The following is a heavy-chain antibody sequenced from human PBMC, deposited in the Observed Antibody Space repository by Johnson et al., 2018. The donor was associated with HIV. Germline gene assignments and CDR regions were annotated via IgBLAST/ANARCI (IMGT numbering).Heavy chain of an antibody. CDR1: GFTFTDYY. CDR3: ARDRAPVYSSSSTPFDAFDF. D-gene: IGHD6-6*01. J-gene: IGHJ3*01. CDR2: ISTSGGGI. Sequence: QVQLVESGGSLVKPGGSMRLSCAASGFTFTDYYMTWIRQAPGKGLEWVSHISTSGGGIYYADSVTGRFTISRDNARNSLYLQINSLRAEDTAVYYCARDRAPVYSSSSTPFDAFDFWGQGTMVTVSS. V-gene: IGHV3-11*04.